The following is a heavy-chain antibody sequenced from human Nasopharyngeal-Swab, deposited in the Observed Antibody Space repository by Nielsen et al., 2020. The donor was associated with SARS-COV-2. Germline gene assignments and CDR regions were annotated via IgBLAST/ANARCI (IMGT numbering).Heavy chain of an antibody. CDR2: INHSGST. D-gene: IGHD6-13*01. V-gene: IGHV4-34*01. Sequence: RQAPGKGLEWIGEINHSGSTNYNPSLKSRVTISVDTSKNQFSLKLRSVTAADTAVYYCASVGSSSWYQLWFDPWGQGTLVTVSS. J-gene: IGHJ5*02. CDR3: ASVGSSSWYQLWFDP.